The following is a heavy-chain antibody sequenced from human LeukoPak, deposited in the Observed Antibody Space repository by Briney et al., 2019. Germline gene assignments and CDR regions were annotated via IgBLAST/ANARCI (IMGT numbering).Heavy chain of an antibody. J-gene: IGHJ3*02. V-gene: IGHV3-66*01. CDR2: IYSGGST. D-gene: IGHD1-7*01. CDR1: GFTFNTYD. Sequence: PGGSLRLSCAASGFTFNTYDMHWVRQATGKGLEWVSVIYSGGSTYYADSVKGRFTISRDNSKNTLYLQMNSLRAEDTAVYYCARDPERVPTGTRGRGRGITSPSGAFDIRGQGTMVTVSS. CDR3: ARDPERVPTGTRGRGRGITSPSGAFDI.